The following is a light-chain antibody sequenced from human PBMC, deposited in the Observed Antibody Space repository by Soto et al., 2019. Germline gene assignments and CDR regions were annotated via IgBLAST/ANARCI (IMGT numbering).Light chain of an antibody. CDR2: EVN. J-gene: IGLJ1*01. V-gene: IGLV2-8*01. CDR3: SSYAGSSNV. Sequence: SVLTQPPSASGSPGQSVAISCTGTSSDVGGYNYVSWYQQHPGKAPKLMIYEVNKRPSGVPDRFSGSKSGNTASLTVSGLKAEDEDDYYCSSYAGSSNVFGTGTKSP. CDR1: SSDVGGYNY.